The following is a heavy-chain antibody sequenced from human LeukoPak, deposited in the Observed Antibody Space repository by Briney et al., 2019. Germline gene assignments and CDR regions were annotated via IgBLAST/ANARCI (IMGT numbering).Heavy chain of an antibody. J-gene: IGHJ6*03. CDR1: GFTFDDYT. D-gene: IGHD1/OR15-1a*01. Sequence: GGSLRLSCAASGFTFDDYTMHWVRQAPGKGLEWVSLISWDGGSTYSADSVKGRFTISRDNSKNSLYLQMNSLRTEDTALYYRGRGATWNMGPPNYYYYMDVWGKGTTVTVSS. CDR2: ISWDGGST. CDR3: GRGATWNMGPPNYYYYMDV. V-gene: IGHV3-43*01.